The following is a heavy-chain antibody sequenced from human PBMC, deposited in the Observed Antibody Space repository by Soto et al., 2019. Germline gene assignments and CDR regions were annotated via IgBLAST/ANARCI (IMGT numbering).Heavy chain of an antibody. D-gene: IGHD2-2*01. Sequence: ASVKVSCKASGYTFTSYYMHWVRQAPGQGLEWMGIINPSGGSTSYAQKFQGRVTMTRDTSTSTVYMELSSLRSEDTAVYYCAGGSPIVVVPAPEYYFDYWGQGTLVTVSS. J-gene: IGHJ4*02. CDR1: GYTFTSYY. V-gene: IGHV1-46*01. CDR3: AGGSPIVVVPAPEYYFDY. CDR2: INPSGGST.